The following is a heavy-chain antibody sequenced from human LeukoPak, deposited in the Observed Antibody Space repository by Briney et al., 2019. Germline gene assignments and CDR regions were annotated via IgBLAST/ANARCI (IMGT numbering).Heavy chain of an antibody. V-gene: IGHV1-2*02. J-gene: IGHJ4*02. CDR3: ARDAIVRDYSNSDY. D-gene: IGHD4-11*01. CDR1: GYTFTGYY. CDR2: INPNSGGT. Sequence: ASVKVSCKASGYTFTGYYIHWVRQAPGQGLEWMGWINPNSGGTNYAQKFQGRVTMTRDTSISTAYMELSRLTSDDTAVYYCARDAIVRDYSNSDYWGQGTLVPVSS.